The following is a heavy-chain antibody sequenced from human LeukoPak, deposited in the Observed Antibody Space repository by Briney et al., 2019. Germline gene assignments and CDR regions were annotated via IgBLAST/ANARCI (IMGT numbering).Heavy chain of an antibody. J-gene: IGHJ4*02. CDR2: INPNSGGT. CDR1: GYTFTSYG. D-gene: IGHD3-9*01. V-gene: IGHV1-2*02. CDR3: ARSPHILTGENFDY. Sequence: ASVKVSCKASGYTFTSYGISWVRQAPGRGLEWMGWINPNSGGTNYAQKFQGRVTMTRDTSISTAYMELSRLRSDDTAVYYCARSPHILTGENFDYWGQGTLVTVSS.